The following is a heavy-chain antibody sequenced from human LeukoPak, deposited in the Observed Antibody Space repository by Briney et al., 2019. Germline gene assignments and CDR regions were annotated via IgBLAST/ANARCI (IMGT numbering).Heavy chain of an antibody. V-gene: IGHV3-33*01. CDR1: GFTFSSYG. CDR2: IRYDGSNK. Sequence: PGRSLRLSCAASGFTFSSYGMHWVRQAPGKGLEWVAVIRYDGSNKYYADSVKGRFTISRDNSKNTLYLQMNSLRAEDTAVYYCASGYCSGGSCFSVDYWGQGTLVTVSS. J-gene: IGHJ4*02. D-gene: IGHD2-15*01. CDR3: ASGYCSGGSCFSVDY.